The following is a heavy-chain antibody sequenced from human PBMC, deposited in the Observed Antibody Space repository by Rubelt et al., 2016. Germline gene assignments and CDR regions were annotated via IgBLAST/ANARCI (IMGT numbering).Heavy chain of an antibody. CDR1: GYTFTSYY. D-gene: IGHD6-13*01. V-gene: IGHV1-46*01. CDR3: ARNHYSSSWYLNP. J-gene: IGHJ5*02. Sequence: QVQLVQSGAEVKKPGASVKVSCKASGYTFTSYYMHWVRQAPGQGLEWMGIIHPSGGSTSYARKFQGRVTMTRDTSTSTVDMELSSLRSEDTAVYYCARNHYSSSWYLNPWGQGTLVTVSS. CDR2: IHPSGGST.